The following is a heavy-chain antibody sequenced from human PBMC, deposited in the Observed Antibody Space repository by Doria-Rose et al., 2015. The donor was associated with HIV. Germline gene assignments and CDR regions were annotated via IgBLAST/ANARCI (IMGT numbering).Heavy chain of an antibody. CDR2: TYYTGTS. CDR1: GASVSSRGYY. Sequence: QVQLQELGPGLVKPSETLSLTCSVSGASVSSRGYYWNWIRQVPGKGLESLGYTYYTGTSDYSPSLKSRLNMAVDTSKNQFSLKLSFVTVADTAVYYCARMGSYRELDYWGQGALVIVS. D-gene: IGHD3-3*01. V-gene: IGHV4-31*03. CDR3: ARMGSYRELDY. J-gene: IGHJ4*02.